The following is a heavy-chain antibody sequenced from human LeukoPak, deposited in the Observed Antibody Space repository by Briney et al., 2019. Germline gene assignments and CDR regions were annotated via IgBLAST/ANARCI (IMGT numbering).Heavy chain of an antibody. J-gene: IGHJ1*01. Sequence: PGGSLRLSCAASGFTFSNAWMSWVRQAPGKGLEWVGRIKSKTDGGTTDYAAPVKGRFTISRDDSKNTLYLQMNSLKTEDTAVYYCTTVSGYKLRYFQHWGQGTLVTVSS. CDR3: TTVSGYKLRYFQH. CDR1: GFTFSNAW. D-gene: IGHD5-12*01. V-gene: IGHV3-15*01. CDR2: IKSKTDGGTT.